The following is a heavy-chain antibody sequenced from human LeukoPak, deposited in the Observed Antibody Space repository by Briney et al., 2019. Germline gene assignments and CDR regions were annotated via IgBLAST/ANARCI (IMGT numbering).Heavy chain of an antibody. Sequence: SETLSLTCTVSGGSISSYYWSWIRQPPGKGLEWIGYIYYSGSTNYNPSLKSRVTISVDASKNQFSLKLSSVTAADTAVYYCARRGPRQQPYYMDVCGKGTTVTVSS. V-gene: IGHV4-59*08. J-gene: IGHJ6*03. CDR2: IYYSGST. D-gene: IGHD6-13*01. CDR1: GGSISSYY. CDR3: ARRGPRQQPYYMDV.